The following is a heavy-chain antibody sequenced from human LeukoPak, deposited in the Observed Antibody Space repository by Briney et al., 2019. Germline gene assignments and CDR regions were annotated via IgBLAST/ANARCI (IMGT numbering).Heavy chain of an antibody. CDR3: ARDFSWGVDS. D-gene: IGHD3-10*01. CDR1: AYSSTGYF. Sequence: VASVKASCKTSAYSSTGYFFHWIRQAPGQGLEWMGWINANSGDTNYAQQFQCRLTMTRDRSISTVYMELSRLRTDDTAVYFYARDFSWGVDSWGQGTLVTVSS. V-gene: IGHV1-2*02. J-gene: IGHJ4*02. CDR2: INANSGDT.